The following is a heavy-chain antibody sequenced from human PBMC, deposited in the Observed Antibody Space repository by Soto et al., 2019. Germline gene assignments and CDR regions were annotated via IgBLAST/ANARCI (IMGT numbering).Heavy chain of an antibody. J-gene: IGHJ5*02. CDR1: GFTVGGNY. Sequence: LRHSCAASGFTVGGNYMTWVRQAPGKGLEFISVIFTGGATKYAESVKGRFTISRDDSDNTFYLQMNSLRVEDTALYYCARARPGVNGAFDPWGQGTLVTVSS. CDR2: IFTGGAT. V-gene: IGHV3-53*01. D-gene: IGHD2-2*01. CDR3: ARARPGVNGAFDP.